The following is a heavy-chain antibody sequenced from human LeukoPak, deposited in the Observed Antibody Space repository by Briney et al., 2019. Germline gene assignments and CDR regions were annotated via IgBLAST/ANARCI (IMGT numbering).Heavy chain of an antibody. CDR3: ARVAGGSSDY. CDR2: SYHTGNT. V-gene: IGHV4-38-2*01. J-gene: IGHJ4*02. CDR1: GYSISSGYY. Sequence: SETLSLTCAVSGYSISSGYYWGWIRQPPGKGLGWIGSSYHTGNTDYNPSLKSRVTVSVDTSKNQFSLTLSSVTAADTAVYYCARVAGGSSDYWGQGTLVTVSS. D-gene: IGHD2-15*01.